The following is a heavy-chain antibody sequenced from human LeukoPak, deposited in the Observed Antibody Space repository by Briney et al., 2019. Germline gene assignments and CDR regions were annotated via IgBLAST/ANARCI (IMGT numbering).Heavy chain of an antibody. CDR3: ARTLYYDILTGYSPTPYYFDY. D-gene: IGHD3-9*01. Sequence: GGSLRLSCAASGFTFSSYWMSWVRQAPGKGLEWVANIKQGGSEKYYVDSVKGRFTISRDNAKNSLYLQMNSLRAEDTAVYYCARTLYYDILTGYSPTPYYFDYWGQGTLVTVSS. V-gene: IGHV3-7*03. CDR1: GFTFSSYW. J-gene: IGHJ4*02. CDR2: IKQGGSEK.